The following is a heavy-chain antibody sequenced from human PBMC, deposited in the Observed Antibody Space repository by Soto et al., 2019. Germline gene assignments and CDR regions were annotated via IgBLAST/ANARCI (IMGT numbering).Heavy chain of an antibody. V-gene: IGHV1-8*01. D-gene: IGHD6-6*01. Sequence: ASVKVSCKASGYTFTSYDINWVRQATGQGLEWMGWMNPNSGNTGYAQKFQGRVTMTRNTSISTAYMELSSLRSEDTAVYYCARESIAAKQVYYYYYMDVWGKGTTVTVS. CDR2: MNPNSGNT. CDR3: ARESIAAKQVYYYYYMDV. J-gene: IGHJ6*03. CDR1: GYTFTSYD.